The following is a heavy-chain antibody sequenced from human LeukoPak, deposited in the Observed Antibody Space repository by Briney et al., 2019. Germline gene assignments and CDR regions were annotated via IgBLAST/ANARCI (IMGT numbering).Heavy chain of an antibody. CDR3: AKDIVQLWSGGFDY. CDR1: GFTFDDYA. CDR2: ISGDGGST. D-gene: IGHD5-18*01. V-gene: IGHV3-43*02. Sequence: SGGSLRLSCAASGFTFDDYAMYWVRQAPGRGLEWVSLISGDGGSTYYADSVKGRFTISRDNSKNSPYLQMNSLRTEDTALYYCAKDIVQLWSGGFDYWGQGTLVTVSS. J-gene: IGHJ4*02.